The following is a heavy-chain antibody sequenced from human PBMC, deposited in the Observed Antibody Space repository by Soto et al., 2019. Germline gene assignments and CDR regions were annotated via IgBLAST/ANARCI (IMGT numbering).Heavy chain of an antibody. V-gene: IGHV3-30-3*01. D-gene: IGHD3-3*01. J-gene: IGHJ4*02. CDR3: ARDLHDFWSGYHYNPLNFDY. CDR2: IAYDGSNK. CDR1: GLTFRSYA. Sequence: AGSLRPSCAAAGLTFRSYAMRIFPHAAIKRLEWGADIAYDGSNKYYADSVKGRFTISRDNSKNTLYLQMNSLRAEDTAVYYCARDLHDFWSGYHYNPLNFDYWGQGTLVTVSS.